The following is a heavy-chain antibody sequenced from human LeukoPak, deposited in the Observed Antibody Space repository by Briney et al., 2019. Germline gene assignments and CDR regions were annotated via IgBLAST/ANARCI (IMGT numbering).Heavy chain of an antibody. J-gene: IGHJ4*02. V-gene: IGHV3-49*04. Sequence: GGSLRLSCTVSGFTFDDFAMTWVRQAPGKGLEWVGFIRRKAYGGTPEYAVSVKGRFTISIDDSTNTAFLQMNSLTIEDTGIYYCSRDSHGDNVFDYWGQGTLVTVSS. CDR2: IRRKAYGGTP. D-gene: IGHD1-1*01. CDR3: SRDSHGDNVFDY. CDR1: GFTFDDFA.